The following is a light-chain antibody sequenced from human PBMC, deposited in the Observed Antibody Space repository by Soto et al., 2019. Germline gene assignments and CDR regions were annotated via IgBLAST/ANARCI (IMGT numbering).Light chain of an antibody. V-gene: IGLV1-40*01. J-gene: IGLJ3*02. CDR1: SYDLGGYFD. CDR2: GNN. CDR3: LSYDTSLRAWV. Sequence: QSVLTQPPSASGAPGQGVTISCTGTSYDLGGYFDVHWYQQLPGKAPQLLMYGNNNRPSGVPDRFSGSRSGTSASLAITGRRTEEEGDYYCLSYDTSLRAWVFGGGTKVTVL.